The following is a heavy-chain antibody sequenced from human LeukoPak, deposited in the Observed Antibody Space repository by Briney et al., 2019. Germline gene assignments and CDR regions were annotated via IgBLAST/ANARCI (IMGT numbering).Heavy chain of an antibody. Sequence: GGSLRLSCAASGFTLSSYAMSWVRQAPGKGLEWVSGISSSGGSTYYADSVKGRFTISRDNAKNSLYLQMNSLRAEDTAVYYCARGLGSSSESWGQGTLVTVSS. CDR1: GFTLSSYA. V-gene: IGHV3-23*01. J-gene: IGHJ5*02. D-gene: IGHD6-6*01. CDR3: ARGLGSSSES. CDR2: ISSSGGST.